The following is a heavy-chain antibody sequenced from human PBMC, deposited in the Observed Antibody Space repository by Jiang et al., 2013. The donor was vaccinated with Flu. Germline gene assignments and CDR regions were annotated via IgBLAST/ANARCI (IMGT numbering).Heavy chain of an antibody. Sequence: GSINTYCWSWIRQPPGKGLEYIGYIYYSGITNYNPSLKSRVTISVDTSKNQFSLKLSSVTAADTAVYYCARSTRPGVRYFDYWGQGTLVTVSS. CDR3: ARSTRPGVRYFDY. CDR2: IYYSGIT. D-gene: IGHD2-15*01. J-gene: IGHJ4*02. V-gene: IGHV4-59*01. CDR1: GSINTYC.